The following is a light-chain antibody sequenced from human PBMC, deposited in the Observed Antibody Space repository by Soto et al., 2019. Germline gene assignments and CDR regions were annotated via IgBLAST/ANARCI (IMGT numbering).Light chain of an antibody. CDR1: QTISSW. V-gene: IGKV1-5*01. CDR2: AAS. Sequence: DIQMTQSPSTLSGSVGDRVTITCRASQTISSWLAWYQQKPGKAPKLLIYAASTLQSGVPSRFGGSGSGTDFTLTISCLQSEDFATYYCQQYYSYPWTFGQGTKVDIK. J-gene: IGKJ1*01. CDR3: QQYYSYPWT.